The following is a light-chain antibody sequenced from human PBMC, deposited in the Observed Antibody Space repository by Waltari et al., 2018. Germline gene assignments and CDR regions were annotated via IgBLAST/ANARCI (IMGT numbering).Light chain of an antibody. V-gene: IGLV1-47*01. CDR3: ATWDGSLSGVL. CDR2: RDN. Sequence: QSVLTQPPSMSATPGQRVTISCSGSSSNVGSNLVFWYQQLPGTAPKLLIYRDNARPSGVPDGFSGSQSGTSASLAISGLRSEDGADYYCATWDGSLSGVLFGGGTKLTVL. CDR1: SSNVGSNL. J-gene: IGLJ2*01.